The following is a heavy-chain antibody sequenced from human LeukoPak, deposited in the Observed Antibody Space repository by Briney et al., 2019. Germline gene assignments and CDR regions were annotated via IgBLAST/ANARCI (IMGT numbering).Heavy chain of an antibody. J-gene: IGHJ4*02. Sequence: PGRSLRLSCAASGFTFDDYAMHWVRQAPGKGLEWVSGISWNSGSIGYADSVKGRFTISRDNAKNSLYLQMNSLRAEDMALYYCAKDDSLADWGQGTLVTVSS. V-gene: IGHV3-9*03. CDR3: AKDDSLAD. CDR1: GFTFDDYA. CDR2: ISWNSGSI. D-gene: IGHD2-15*01.